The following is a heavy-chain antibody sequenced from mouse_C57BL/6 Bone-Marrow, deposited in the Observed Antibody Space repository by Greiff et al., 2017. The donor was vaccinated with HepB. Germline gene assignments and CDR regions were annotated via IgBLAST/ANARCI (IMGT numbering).Heavy chain of an antibody. CDR2: ICGGGST. CDR3: ARRDYGNYAMDC. Sequence: VKLMESGPGLVAPSQCLSITCTVSGFSLTSYGVDWVRQPPGKGLEWLGVICGGGSTNYNSALMSRLSISKDNSKSQVFLKMNSLQTDDTAMYYCARRDYGNYAMDCWGQGTSVTVSA. CDR1: GFSLTSYG. V-gene: IGHV2-9*01. D-gene: IGHD2-1*01. J-gene: IGHJ4*01.